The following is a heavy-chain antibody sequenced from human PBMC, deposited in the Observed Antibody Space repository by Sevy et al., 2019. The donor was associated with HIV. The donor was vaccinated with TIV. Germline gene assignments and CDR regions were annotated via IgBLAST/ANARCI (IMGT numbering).Heavy chain of an antibody. CDR1: GYSISSGYY. V-gene: IGHV4-38-2*01. Sequence: SETLSLTCAVSGYSISSGYYWGWIRQPPGKGLEWIGSIYHSGSTYYNPSLKSRVTISVDTSKNQFSLKLSSVTAADTAVYYCARQEVVPAAILRGAWFDPWGQGTLVTVSS. CDR2: IYHSGST. D-gene: IGHD2-2*02. CDR3: ARQEVVPAAILRGAWFDP. J-gene: IGHJ5*02.